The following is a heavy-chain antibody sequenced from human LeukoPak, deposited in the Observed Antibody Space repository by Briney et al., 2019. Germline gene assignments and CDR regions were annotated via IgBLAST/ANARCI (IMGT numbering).Heavy chain of an antibody. CDR2: MYLSGTT. CDR3: AGLVGRYSSGLYYYYFDY. V-gene: IGHV4-4*02. Sequence: SETLSLTCTVSGDSINSLDLWSWVRQPPGKGLEWIGEMYLSGTTHSNPSVKSRVTISIDKSKNQFFLNLSSVTAADTAVYYCAGLVGRYSSGLYYYYFDYWGQGTLVTVPS. D-gene: IGHD3-22*01. CDR1: GDSINSLDL. J-gene: IGHJ4*02.